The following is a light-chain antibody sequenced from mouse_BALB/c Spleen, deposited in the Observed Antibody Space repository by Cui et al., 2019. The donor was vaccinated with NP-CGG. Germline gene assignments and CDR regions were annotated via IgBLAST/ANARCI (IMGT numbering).Light chain of an antibody. CDR2: GTN. Sequence: QAVVTHESALTTSPGETVTLTCRSSTGAVTTNNYANWVQEKPDHLFTGLIGGTNNRPPGVPARFSGSLIGDKAALTITGTQTEDEAIYFCALWYSNHWVFGGGTKLTVL. CDR1: TGAVTTNNY. CDR3: ALWYSNHWV. V-gene: IGLV1*01. J-gene: IGLJ1*01.